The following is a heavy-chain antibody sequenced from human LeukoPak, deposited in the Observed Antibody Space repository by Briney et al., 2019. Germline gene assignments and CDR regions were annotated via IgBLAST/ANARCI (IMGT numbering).Heavy chain of an antibody. CDR3: ARERQAYDFWSGYYGSWFDP. CDR2: TRNKANSYTT. J-gene: IGHJ5*02. Sequence: GGSLRLSCAASGFTFSDHYMDWVRQAPGKGLEWVGRTRNKANSYTTEYAASVKGRFTISRDDSKNSLYLQMNSLKTEDTAVYYCARERQAYDFWSGYYGSWFDPWGQGTLVTVSS. V-gene: IGHV3-72*01. D-gene: IGHD3-3*01. CDR1: GFTFSDHY.